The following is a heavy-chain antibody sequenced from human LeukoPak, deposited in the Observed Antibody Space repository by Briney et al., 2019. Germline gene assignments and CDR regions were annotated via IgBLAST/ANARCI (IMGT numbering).Heavy chain of an antibody. V-gene: IGHV4-39*07. CDR3: ARGRVALDY. D-gene: IGHD3-3*01. CDR2: INHSGST. Sequence: SETLSLTCTVSGGSISSSSYYWGWIRQPPGKGLEWIGEINHSGSTNYNTSLKSRVTISVDMSKNQFSLKVNSVTAADTAVYYCARGRVALDYWGQGTLVTVSS. J-gene: IGHJ4*02. CDR1: GGSISSSSYY.